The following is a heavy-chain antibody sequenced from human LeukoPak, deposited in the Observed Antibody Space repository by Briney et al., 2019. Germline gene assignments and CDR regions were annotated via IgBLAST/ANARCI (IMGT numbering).Heavy chain of an antibody. CDR3: ARDKTSLGYSYALFDY. V-gene: IGHV3-53*01. Sequence: GGSLRLSCAASGFTVSSNYMSWVRQAPGKGLEWVSVIYSGGSTYYADSVKGGFTISRDNSKNTLYLQMNRLRAEDTAVYYCARDKTSLGYSYALFDYWGQGTLVTVSS. CDR1: GFTVSSNY. D-gene: IGHD5-18*01. J-gene: IGHJ4*02. CDR2: IYSGGST.